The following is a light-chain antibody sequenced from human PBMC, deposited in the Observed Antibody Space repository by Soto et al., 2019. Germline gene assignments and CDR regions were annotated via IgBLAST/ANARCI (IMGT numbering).Light chain of an antibody. V-gene: IGKV3-20*01. Sequence: EIVLPQSPGTLSLSPGERATLSCRASQSVRTNYLAWYQQKPGQAPRLLIYGASSRATGIPDRFSGSGSGTEFTLTISSLQSEDFAVYYCQQYNDWPTFGQGTKV. J-gene: IGKJ1*01. CDR1: QSVRTNY. CDR2: GAS. CDR3: QQYNDWPT.